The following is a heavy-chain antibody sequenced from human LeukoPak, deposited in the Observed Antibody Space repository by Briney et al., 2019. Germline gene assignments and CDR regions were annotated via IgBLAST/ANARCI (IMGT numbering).Heavy chain of an antibody. CDR2: ISYDGSNK. CDR1: GFTFSSYA. V-gene: IGHV3-30*01. J-gene: IGHJ4*02. D-gene: IGHD5-24*01. CDR3: ARGFDGYNYLFDY. Sequence: PGRSLRLSCAASGFTFSSYAMHWVRQAPGKGLEWVAVISYDGSNKYYADSVKGRFTISRDNSKNTLYLQMNSLRAEDTAVYYCARGFDGYNYLFDYWGQGTLVTVSS.